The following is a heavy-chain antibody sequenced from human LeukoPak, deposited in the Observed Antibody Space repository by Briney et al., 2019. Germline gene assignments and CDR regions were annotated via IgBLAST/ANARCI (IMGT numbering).Heavy chain of an antibody. J-gene: IGHJ4*02. V-gene: IGHV1-18*01. CDR1: GYTFTSYG. Sequence: ASVKVSCKASGYTFTSYGISWVRQAPGQGLEWMGLISAYNGNTNYAQKLQGRVTMTTDTSTSTAYMELRSLRSDDTAVYYCAREGAEYSSSSVFDYWGQGTLVTVSS. CDR3: AREGAEYSSSSVFDY. D-gene: IGHD6-6*01. CDR2: ISAYNGNT.